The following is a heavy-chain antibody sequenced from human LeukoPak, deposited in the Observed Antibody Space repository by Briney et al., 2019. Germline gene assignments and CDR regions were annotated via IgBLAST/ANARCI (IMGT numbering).Heavy chain of an antibody. J-gene: IGHJ4*02. CDR3: AREFGSGSYLYFAY. D-gene: IGHD3-10*01. CDR2: ISGFNT. Sequence: GGSLRLSCTTSGFAFSNYAMNWVRQAPGKGPEWVSGISGFNTYYADSVKGRFTIFRDNSKNTLYLQMNGLSAEDTAIYYCAREFGSGSYLYFAYWGQGTLVAVSS. V-gene: IGHV3-23*01. CDR1: GFAFSNYA.